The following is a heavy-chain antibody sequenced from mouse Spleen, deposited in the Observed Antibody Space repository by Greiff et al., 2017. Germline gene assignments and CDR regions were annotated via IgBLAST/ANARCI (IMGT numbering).Heavy chain of an antibody. CDR1: GFTFSSYT. J-gene: IGHJ3*01. CDR2: ISSGGGNT. CDR3: ARRVYYGDYDPFAY. V-gene: IGHV5-9*04. Sequence: DVQLQESGGGLVKPGGSLKLSCAASGFTFSSYTMSWVRQTPAKRLEWVATISSGGGNTYYPDSVKGRFTISRDNARNTLYLQMSSLRSEDTAMYYCARRVYYGDYDPFAYWGQGTLVTVSA. D-gene: IGHD2-13*01.